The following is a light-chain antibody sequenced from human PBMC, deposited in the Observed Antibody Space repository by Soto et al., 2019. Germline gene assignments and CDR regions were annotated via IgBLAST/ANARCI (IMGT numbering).Light chain of an antibody. CDR3: TSYTGTNTVL. J-gene: IGLJ2*01. CDR1: SSDVGRYNY. Sequence: QSALTQPASVSGSPGQSITISCTGTSSDVGRYNYVSWYQQHPGKAPKLMIYEVTNRPSGVSNRFSASKSGSTASLTISGLQADDEADYYCTSYTGTNTVLFGGGTQLTVL. CDR2: EVT. V-gene: IGLV2-14*01.